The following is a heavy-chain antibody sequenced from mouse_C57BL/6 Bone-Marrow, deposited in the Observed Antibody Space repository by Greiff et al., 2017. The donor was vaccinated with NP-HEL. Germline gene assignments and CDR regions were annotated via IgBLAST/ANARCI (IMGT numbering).Heavy chain of an antibody. D-gene: IGHD2-4*01. V-gene: IGHV5-16*01. CDR1: GFTFSDYY. Sequence: EVKLMESEGGLVQPGSSMKLSCTASGFTFSDYYMAWVRQVPEKGLEWVANINYDGSSTYYLDSLKSRFILSRDNAKNILYLQMSRLKSEDTATYYCARGGIYYDYDGGFAYWGQGTLVTVSA. J-gene: IGHJ3*01. CDR3: ARGGIYYDYDGGFAY. CDR2: INYDGSST.